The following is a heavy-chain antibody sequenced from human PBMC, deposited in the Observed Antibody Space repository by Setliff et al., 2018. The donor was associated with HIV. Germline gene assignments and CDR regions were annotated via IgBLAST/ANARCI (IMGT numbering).Heavy chain of an antibody. Sequence: SETLSLTCAVSGVSITSADYYWSWIRQHPVQGLEWIGYMYSSGNNYYNPSLKSRLVVSVDESKNQFSLNLSSVTAADTAVYYCARGYCSGGFCHPNYYHYMDVWGKGTTVTVSS. V-gene: IGHV4-31*02. CDR3: ARGYCSGGFCHPNYYHYMDV. CDR2: MYSSGNN. J-gene: IGHJ6*03. CDR1: GVSITSADYY. D-gene: IGHD2-15*01.